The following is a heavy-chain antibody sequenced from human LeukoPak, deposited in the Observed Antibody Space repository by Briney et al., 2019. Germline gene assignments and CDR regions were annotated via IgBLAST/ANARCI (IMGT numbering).Heavy chain of an antibody. CDR2: ISAYNGNT. D-gene: IGHD6-13*01. J-gene: IGHJ3*02. V-gene: IGHV1-18*01. Sequence: WASVKVSCKASGYTFTSYGISWVRQAPGQGLEWMGWISAYNGNTNYAQKLQGRVTMTTDTSTSTAYMELRSLRSDDTAVYYCARDGRTLFIAAAGLDAFDIWGQGTMVTVSS. CDR3: ARDGRTLFIAAAGLDAFDI. CDR1: GYTFTSYG.